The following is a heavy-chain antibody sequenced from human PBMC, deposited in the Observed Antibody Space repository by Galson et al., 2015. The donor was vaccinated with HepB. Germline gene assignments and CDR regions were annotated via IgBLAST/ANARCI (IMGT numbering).Heavy chain of an antibody. CDR1: GYTFTSYG. V-gene: IGHV1-18*04. D-gene: IGHD3-22*01. CDR3: ARNYDSSGYPYYFDY. CDR2: ISAYNGNT. Sequence: SVKVSCKASGYTFTSYGISWVRQAPGQGLEWMGWISAYNGNTNYAQKLQGRVTMTTDTSTSTAYMELRSLRSDDTAVYYCARNYDSSGYPYYFDYWGQGTLVTVSS. J-gene: IGHJ4*02.